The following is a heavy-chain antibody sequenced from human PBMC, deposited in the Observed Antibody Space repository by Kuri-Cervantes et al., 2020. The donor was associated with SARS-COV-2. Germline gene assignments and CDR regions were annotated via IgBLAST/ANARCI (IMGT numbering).Heavy chain of an antibody. CDR3: ARIWYSSGWYYYYGMDV. D-gene: IGHD6-19*01. CDR1: GFTFSSYE. Sequence: GGSLRLSCAASGFTFSSYEMNWVRQAPGKGLEWVAFISHDGSEKYHADSVKGRLTISRDNSKNTLYLQMNSLRAEDTAVYYCARIWYSSGWYYYYGMDVWGQGTTVTVSS. CDR2: ISHDGSEK. V-gene: IGHV3-30*04. J-gene: IGHJ6*02.